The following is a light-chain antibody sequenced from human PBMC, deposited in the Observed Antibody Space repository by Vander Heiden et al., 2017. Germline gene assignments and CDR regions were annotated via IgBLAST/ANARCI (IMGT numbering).Light chain of an antibody. CDR2: AAS. V-gene: IGKV1-33*01. J-gene: IGKJ2*01. Sequence: RVTITCQASQYIGKYLSWYQQKPGKAPNLLIYAASNLEVGVPSRFSASGSGTEFILTINSLQPEDIAVYYCQQHESLPTFGQGTKVEIK. CDR3: QQHESLPT. CDR1: QYIGKY.